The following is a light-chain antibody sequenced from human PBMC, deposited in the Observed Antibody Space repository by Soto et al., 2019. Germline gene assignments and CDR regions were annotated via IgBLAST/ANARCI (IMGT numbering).Light chain of an antibody. CDR1: QSVSSNY. CDR2: DAT. CDR3: QQHGYSPALA. Sequence: EIVLTQSPGTLSLSPGERATLSCRASQSVSSNYLAWYQQKSGQAPRLLIYDATSRATDVPDRISGSGSGTDFTLTISRLEPDDFVVYYCQQHGYSPALAVGGGTKVEIK. J-gene: IGKJ4*01. V-gene: IGKV3-20*01.